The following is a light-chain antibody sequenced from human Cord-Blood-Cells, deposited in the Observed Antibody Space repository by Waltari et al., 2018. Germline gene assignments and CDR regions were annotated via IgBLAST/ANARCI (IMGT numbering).Light chain of an antibody. Sequence: QSALTQPASVSGSPGPSITIPCTGTSSDVGGYNHVSWYQQHQGKAPKLMIYDVSNRPSGVSKRFSGSKSGNTASLTISGLQAEDEADYYCSSYTSSSTWVFGGGTKLTVL. V-gene: IGLV2-14*03. CDR3: SSYTSSSTWV. CDR2: DVS. J-gene: IGLJ3*02. CDR1: SSDVGGYNH.